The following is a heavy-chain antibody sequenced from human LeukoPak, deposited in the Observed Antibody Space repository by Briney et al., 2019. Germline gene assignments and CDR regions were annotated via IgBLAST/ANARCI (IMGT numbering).Heavy chain of an antibody. CDR3: AKQTWYNWNWGAFDI. J-gene: IGHJ3*02. CDR2: VSGSGGST. Sequence: GGSLRLSCAASGFTFSSYAMSWVRQAPGKGLEWASAVSGSGGSTYYADSVKGRFTISRDNSKNTLYLQMNSLRAEDTAVYYCAKQTWYNWNWGAFDIWGQGTMVTVSS. CDR1: GFTFSSYA. D-gene: IGHD1-7*01. V-gene: IGHV3-23*01.